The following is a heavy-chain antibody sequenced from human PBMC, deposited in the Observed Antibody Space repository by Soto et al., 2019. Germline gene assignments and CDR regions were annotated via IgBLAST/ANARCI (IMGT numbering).Heavy chain of an antibody. CDR3: ARGEYYDYVWGSYRHYGMDV. CDR2: ISSSSSYI. V-gene: IGHV3-21*01. D-gene: IGHD3-16*02. J-gene: IGHJ6*02. CDR1: GFTFSSYS. Sequence: GSLRLSCAASGFTFSSYSMNWVRQAPWKGLEWVSSISSSSSYIYYADSVKGRFTISRDNAKNSLYLQMNSLRAEDTAVYYCARGEYYDYVWGSYRHYGMDVWGQGTTVTVSS.